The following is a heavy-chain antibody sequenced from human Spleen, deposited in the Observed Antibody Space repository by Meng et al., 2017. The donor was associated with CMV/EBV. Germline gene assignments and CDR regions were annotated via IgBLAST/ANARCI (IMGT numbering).Heavy chain of an antibody. D-gene: IGHD6-13*01. V-gene: IGHV1-58*01. CDR2: IVVGSGNT. J-gene: IGHJ3*02. CDR3: AAGIVVIAAADEAFDI. Sequence: SVKVSCKASGFTFTSSAVQWVRQARGQRLEWIGWIVVGSGNTNYAQKFQERVTITRDMFTSTAYMELSSLRSEDTAVYYCAAGIVVIAAADEAFDIWGQGTMVTVSS. CDR1: GFTFTSSA.